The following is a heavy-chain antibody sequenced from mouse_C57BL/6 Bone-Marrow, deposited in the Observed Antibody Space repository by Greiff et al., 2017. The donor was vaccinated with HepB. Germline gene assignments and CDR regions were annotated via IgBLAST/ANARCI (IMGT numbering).Heavy chain of an antibody. V-gene: IGHV1-4*01. J-gene: IGHJ4*01. CDR1: GYTFTSYT. D-gene: IGHD1-1*01. CDR3: ARFPYGSSPYYAMDY. CDR2: INPSSGYT. Sequence: VKLMESGAELARPGASVKMSCKASGYTFTSYTMHWVKQRPGQGLEWIGYINPSSGYTKYNQKFKDKATLTADKSSSTAYMQLSSLTSEDSAVYYCARFPYGSSPYYAMDYWGQGTSVTVSS.